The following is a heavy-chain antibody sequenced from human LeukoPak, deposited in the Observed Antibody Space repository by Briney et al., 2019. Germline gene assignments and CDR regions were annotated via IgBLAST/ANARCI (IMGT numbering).Heavy chain of an antibody. J-gene: IGHJ4*02. Sequence: GGSLRLSCAASGFTVNRKSMTWVREAPGKGLEWVSFIYTGGNTYYADSVKGRFTVSRDNYKNTLYLQMNSLRDEDTAVYRCAGRDSGDYPYFDYWGPGTLVTVSS. CDR2: IYTGGNT. CDR3: AGRDSGDYPYFDY. CDR1: GFTVNRKS. V-gene: IGHV3-66*02. D-gene: IGHD4-17*01.